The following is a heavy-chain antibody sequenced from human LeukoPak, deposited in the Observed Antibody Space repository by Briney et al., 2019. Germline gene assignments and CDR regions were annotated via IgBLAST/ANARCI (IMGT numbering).Heavy chain of an antibody. CDR3: ARYGSGYDLIDY. J-gene: IGHJ4*02. CDR2: IYSGGST. V-gene: IGHV3-53*01. D-gene: IGHD5-12*01. CDR1: GFTVSSNY. Sequence: PGGSLRLSCAASGFTVSSNYMSWVRQAPGKGLEWVSVIYSGGSTYYADSVKGRFTIFRDNAKNTLNLQMNSLRAEDTAVYYCARYGSGYDLIDYWGQGTLVTVSS.